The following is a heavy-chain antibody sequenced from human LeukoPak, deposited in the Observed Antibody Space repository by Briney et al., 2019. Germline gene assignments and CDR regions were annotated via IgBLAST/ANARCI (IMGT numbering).Heavy chain of an antibody. Sequence: GGSLRLSCAASGFTVSSYAMTWVRQAPGKGLEWVSAIGYSAGVTYYADSVKGRFTISRDNSMSTLYLQMSSLRSEDTALYYCARAPYSSSSPFDYWGQGTLVTVSS. CDR1: GFTVSSYA. CDR2: IGYSAGVT. CDR3: ARAPYSSSSPFDY. V-gene: IGHV3-23*01. D-gene: IGHD6-6*01. J-gene: IGHJ4*02.